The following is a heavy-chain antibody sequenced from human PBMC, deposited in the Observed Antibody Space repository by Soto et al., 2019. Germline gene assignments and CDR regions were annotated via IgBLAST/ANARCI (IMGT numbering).Heavy chain of an antibody. V-gene: IGHV1-69*13. CDR3: AREGRSTYYYYGMDV. J-gene: IGHJ6*02. CDR1: GGTFSSYA. Sequence: SVKVSCKASGGTFSSYAISWVRQAPGQGLEWMGGIIPIFGTANYAQKFQGRVTITADESTSTAYMELSSLRSEDTAVYYCAREGRSTYYYYGMDVWGQGTTVTVSS. CDR2: IIPIFGTA.